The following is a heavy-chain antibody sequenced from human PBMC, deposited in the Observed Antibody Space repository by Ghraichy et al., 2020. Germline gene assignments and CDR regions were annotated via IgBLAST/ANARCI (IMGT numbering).Heavy chain of an antibody. CDR3: AKGTLPGSPINYYYGMDV. D-gene: IGHD1-14*01. CDR1: GFTFSSYG. J-gene: IGHJ6*02. V-gene: IGHV3-30*18. Sequence: GGSLRLSCAASGFTFSSYGMHWVRQAPGKGLEWVAVISYDGSNKYYADSVKGRFTISRDNSKNTLYLQMNSLRAEDTAVYYCAKGTLPGSPINYYYGMDVWGQGTTVTVSS. CDR2: ISYDGSNK.